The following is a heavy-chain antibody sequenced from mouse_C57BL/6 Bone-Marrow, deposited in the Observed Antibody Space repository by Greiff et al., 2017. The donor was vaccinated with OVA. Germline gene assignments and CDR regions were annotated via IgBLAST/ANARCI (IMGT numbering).Heavy chain of an antibody. J-gene: IGHJ1*03. CDR1: GYTFTSYW. CDR3: ARKEDDYGSSYVWYFDV. V-gene: IGHV1-72*01. Sequence: QVQLQQPGAELVKPGASVKLSCKASGYTFTSYWMHWVKQRPGRGLEWIGRIDPNSGGTKYNEKFKSKATLTVDKPSSTAYMQLSSLTSGDSAVYDCARKEDDYGSSYVWYFDVWGTGTTVTVSS. D-gene: IGHD1-1*01. CDR2: IDPNSGGT.